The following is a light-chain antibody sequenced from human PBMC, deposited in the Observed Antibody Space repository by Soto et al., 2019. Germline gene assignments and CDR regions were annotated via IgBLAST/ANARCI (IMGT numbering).Light chain of an antibody. J-gene: IGLJ2*01. CDR1: SSDVGGYNY. CDR2: EVS. Sequence: QSALTQPPSASGSPGQSVTIACTGTSSDVGGYNYVSWYQQHPGKAPKLMISEVSKRPSGVPDRFSGSKSGNTASLTVSGFQAEDDADYYCSSFAGSNVVFGGGTQLTVL. CDR3: SSFAGSNVV. V-gene: IGLV2-8*01.